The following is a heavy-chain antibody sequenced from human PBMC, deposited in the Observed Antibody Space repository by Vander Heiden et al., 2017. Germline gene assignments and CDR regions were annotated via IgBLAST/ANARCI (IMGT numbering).Heavy chain of an antibody. V-gene: IGHV3-21*01. D-gene: IGHD6-13*01. J-gene: IGHJ4*02. CDR3: DAADY. Sequence: EVQLVESGGGLVKPGGSLRLSCAASGLNVSKYTMNLARQARGKGLEWVSTISRDGTAIYYADTVKGRFTISRDNAKNSLYLQMSSLRAEDTAVYYCDAADYWGQGTLVTGSS. CDR1: GLNVSKYT. CDR2: ISRDGTAI.